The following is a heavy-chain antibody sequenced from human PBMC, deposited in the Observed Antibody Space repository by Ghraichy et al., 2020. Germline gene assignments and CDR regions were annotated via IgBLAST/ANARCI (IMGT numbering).Heavy chain of an antibody. CDR1: GGSFTGFY. V-gene: IGHV4-34*01. CDR3: ARRGFYFDF. Sequence: SETLSLTCAVYGGSFTGFYWSWIRRPPRKGLEWIGENTHTGTTKYNPSLTGRVTISVDTSKNQFTLNLSSVTAADTAMYYCARRGFYFDFWSQGAQVSVSS. J-gene: IGHJ4*02. CDR2: NTHTGTT.